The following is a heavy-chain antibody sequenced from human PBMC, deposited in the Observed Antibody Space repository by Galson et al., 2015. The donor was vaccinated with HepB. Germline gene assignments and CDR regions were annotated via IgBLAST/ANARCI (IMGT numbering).Heavy chain of an antibody. CDR1: GFTFSSYS. CDR2: ISSSSSYI. D-gene: IGHD2-15*01. CDR3: ARENIVVVVAATWVLDV. J-gene: IGHJ6*02. Sequence: SLRLSCAASGFTFSSYSMNWVRQAPGKGLEWVSSISSSSSYIYYADSVKGRFTISRDNAKNSLYLQMNSLRAEDTAVYYCARENIVVVVAATWVLDVWGQGTTVTVSS. V-gene: IGHV3-21*01.